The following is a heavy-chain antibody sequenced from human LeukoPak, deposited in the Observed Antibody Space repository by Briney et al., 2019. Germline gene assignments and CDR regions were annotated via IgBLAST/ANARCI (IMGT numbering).Heavy chain of an antibody. J-gene: IGHJ3*02. CDR3: ARFLPAGKDAFDI. Sequence: SETLSLTCTVSGGSISSYYWSWIRQPPGKGLEWIGYIYYSGSTNYNPSLKSRVTISVDTSKNQFSLKLSSVTAADTAVYYCARFLPAGKDAFDIWGQGTMVTVSS. V-gene: IGHV4-59*01. CDR2: IYYSGST. D-gene: IGHD2-2*01. CDR1: GGSISSYY.